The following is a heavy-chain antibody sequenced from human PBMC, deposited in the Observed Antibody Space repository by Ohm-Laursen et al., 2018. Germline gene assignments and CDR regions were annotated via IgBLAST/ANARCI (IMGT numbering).Heavy chain of an antibody. Sequence: SLRLSCTASGFTFTNYAMSWVRQAPGKGLEWVSAINGGGSRTYFADSVKGRFAMFRDNSRKTVYLQMNSLRGEDTAVYYCAKEKESSGFFDYWGQGTLVTVSS. CDR1: GFTFTNYA. CDR3: AKEKESSGFFDY. CDR2: INGGGSRT. J-gene: IGHJ4*02. D-gene: IGHD3-22*01. V-gene: IGHV3-23*01.